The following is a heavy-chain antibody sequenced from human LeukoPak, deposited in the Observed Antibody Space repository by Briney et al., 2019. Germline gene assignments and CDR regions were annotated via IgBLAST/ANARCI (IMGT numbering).Heavy chain of an antibody. V-gene: IGHV4-30-2*01. CDR1: GGSISGGGYS. D-gene: IGHD5-18*01. Sequence: SETLSLTCAVSGGSISGGGYSWSWSRQPPGKGLEWIGYIYHSGSTYYNPSLKSRVTISVDRSKNQFSLKLSSVTAADTAVYYCARGGYSYGLAYWGQGTLVTVSS. CDR3: ARGGYSYGLAY. J-gene: IGHJ4*02. CDR2: IYHSGST.